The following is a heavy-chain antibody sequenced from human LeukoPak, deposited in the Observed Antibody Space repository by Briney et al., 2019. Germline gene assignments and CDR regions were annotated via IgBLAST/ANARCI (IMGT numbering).Heavy chain of an antibody. CDR3: ARRELLWFGELSPDFDY. CDR2: IYYSGST. D-gene: IGHD3-10*01. Sequence: SETLSLTCTVSGGSISSYYWSWIRQPPGKGLEWIGYIYYSGSTNYNPSLKSRVTISVDTSKNQFSLKLSSVTAADTAVYYCARRELLWFGELSPDFDYWGQGTLVTVSS. CDR1: GGSISSYY. V-gene: IGHV4-59*12. J-gene: IGHJ4*02.